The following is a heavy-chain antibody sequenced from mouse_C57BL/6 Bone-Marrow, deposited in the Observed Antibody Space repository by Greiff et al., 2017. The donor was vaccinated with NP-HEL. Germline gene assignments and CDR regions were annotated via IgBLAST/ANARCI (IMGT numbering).Heavy chain of an antibody. J-gene: IGHJ3*01. CDR3: ARGDTAQATGFAY. CDR2: IYPGGGST. Sequence: VKLMESGAELVRPGTSVKMSCKASGYTFTNYWIGWAKQRPGHGLEWIGDIYPGGGSTNYNEKFKGKATLTADKSSSTAYMQFSSLTSEDSAIYYCARGDTAQATGFAYWGQGTLVTVSA. V-gene: IGHV1-63*01. CDR1: GYTFTNYW. D-gene: IGHD3-2*02.